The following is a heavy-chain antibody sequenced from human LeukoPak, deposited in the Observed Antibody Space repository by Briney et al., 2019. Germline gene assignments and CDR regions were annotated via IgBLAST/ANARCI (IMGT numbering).Heavy chain of an antibody. D-gene: IGHD4-11*01. Sequence: GGSLRLSCAASGFTFSSYSMNWVRQAPGKGLEWVSSISSSSIYIYYADSVKGRFTISRDNARNSLYLQMNSLRAEDTAVYYCARGYTNYGYAFDIWGQGTMVTVSS. J-gene: IGHJ3*02. V-gene: IGHV3-21*01. CDR2: ISSSSIYI. CDR1: GFTFSSYS. CDR3: ARGYTNYGYAFDI.